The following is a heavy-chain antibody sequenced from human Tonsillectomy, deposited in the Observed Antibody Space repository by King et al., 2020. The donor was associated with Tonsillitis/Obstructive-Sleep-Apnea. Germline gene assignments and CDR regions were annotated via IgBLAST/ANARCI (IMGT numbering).Heavy chain of an antibody. CDR1: GFTVSSNY. CDR2: IYSGGST. J-gene: IGHJ3*02. CDR3: ARNNWNYFFGAFDI. Sequence: VQLVESGGGLIQPGGSLILSCAASGFTVSSNYMSWVRQAPGKGLEWVSVIYSGGSTYYADSVKGRFTISRDNSKNTLYLQMNSLRAEDTAVYYCARNNWNYFFGAFDIWGQGTMVTVSS. D-gene: IGHD1-7*01. V-gene: IGHV3-53*01.